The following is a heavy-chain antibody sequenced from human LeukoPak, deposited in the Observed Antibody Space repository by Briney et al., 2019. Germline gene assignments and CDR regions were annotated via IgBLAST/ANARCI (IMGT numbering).Heavy chain of an antibody. J-gene: IGHJ4*02. CDR3: TTDRGYSYGYGYFDY. CDR1: GFTFSNAW. CDR2: IRSKTDGGTT. D-gene: IGHD5-18*01. V-gene: IGHV3-15*01. Sequence: GGSLRLSCAASGFTFSNAWMSWVRQAPGKGLEWVGRIRSKTDGGTTDYAAPVKGRFTISRDDSKNTLYLQMNSLKTEDTAVYYCTTDRGYSYGYGYFDYWGQGTLVTVSS.